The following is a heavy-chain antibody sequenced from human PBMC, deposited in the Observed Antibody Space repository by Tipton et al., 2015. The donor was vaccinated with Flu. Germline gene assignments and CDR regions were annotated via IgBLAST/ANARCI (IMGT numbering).Heavy chain of an antibody. CDR1: GASISYQR. CDR3: ARLGGLYSSGY. J-gene: IGHJ4*02. CDR2: MFDGGIST. V-gene: IGHV4-59*05. Sequence: TLSLTCTVSGASISYQRWSWIRQAPGRGLEWIGSMFDGGISTSYNPSFKSRVSISADTSKNQFSLRMNSVTAADTAVYYCARLGGLYSSGYWGQGTLVTVSS. D-gene: IGHD6-19*01.